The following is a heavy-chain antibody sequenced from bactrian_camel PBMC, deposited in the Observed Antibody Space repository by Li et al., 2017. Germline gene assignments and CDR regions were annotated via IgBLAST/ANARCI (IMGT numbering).Heavy chain of an antibody. CDR1: GLAVSSRC. V-gene: IGHV3S26*01. Sequence: VQLVESGGDVVKPGGSLRLSCAASGLAVSSRCMAWFRQAPGKEGERVALQERDGTTTYADSVKGRFTISRENAKHTLYLQINSLKPEDTAMYYCAARLGAWCNSWTVGFDYWGQGTQVTVS. CDR2: LQERDGTT. CDR3: AARLGAWCNSWTVGFDY. J-gene: IGHJ6*01. D-gene: IGHD5*01.